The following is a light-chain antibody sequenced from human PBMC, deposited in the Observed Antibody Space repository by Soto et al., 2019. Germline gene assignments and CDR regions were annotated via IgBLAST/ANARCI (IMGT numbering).Light chain of an antibody. CDR3: CSYAGSSNV. V-gene: IGLV2-23*02. J-gene: IGLJ1*01. CDR1: SSDVGSYNL. CDR2: EVS. Sequence: HSALTPAASVSGSPGQSITISCTGTSSDVGSYNLVSWYQQHPGKAPKLMIYEVSKRPSGVSNRFSGSKSGNTASLTISGLQAEDEADYYCCSYAGSSNVFGTGTKVTVL.